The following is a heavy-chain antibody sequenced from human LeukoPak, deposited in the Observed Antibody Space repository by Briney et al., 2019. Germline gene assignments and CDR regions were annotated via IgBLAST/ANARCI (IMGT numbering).Heavy chain of an antibody. D-gene: IGHD3-10*01. CDR3: ARHYGSGKPWFDY. J-gene: IGHJ4*02. V-gene: IGHV4-59*01. CDR1: GGSISSYY. CDR2: IYYTGST. Sequence: MPSETLSLTCTVSGGSISSYYWSWIRQPPGKGLEWIGYIYYTGSTNYNPSLKSRVTISVDTSKNQFSLKLSSVTAADTAVYYCARHYGSGKPWFDYWGQGTLVTVSP.